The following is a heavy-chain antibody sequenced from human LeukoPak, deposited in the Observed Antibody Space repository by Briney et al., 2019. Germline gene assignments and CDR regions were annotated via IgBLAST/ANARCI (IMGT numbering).Heavy chain of an antibody. J-gene: IGHJ4*02. CDR1: GGSISSSSYY. Sequence: SETLSLTCTVSGGSISSSSYYWGWIRQPPGKGLEWIGSIYYSGSTYYNPSLKSRVTISVDRSKNQFSLKLSSVTAADTAVYYCARDHIAAAGTAYWGQGTLVTVSS. V-gene: IGHV4-39*07. CDR3: ARDHIAAAGTAY. D-gene: IGHD6-13*01. CDR2: IYYSGST.